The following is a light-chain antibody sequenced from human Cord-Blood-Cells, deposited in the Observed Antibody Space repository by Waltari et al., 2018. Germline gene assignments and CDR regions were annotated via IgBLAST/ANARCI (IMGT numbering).Light chain of an antibody. Sequence: EIVLSQSPATLSLSPGESATPTCTASQSVSSYLAWYQQKPGQAPRLLIYDASNRATGIPARFSGSGSGTDFTLTISSLEPEDFAVYYCQQRSNWPLTFGGGTKVEIK. J-gene: IGKJ4*01. CDR3: QQRSNWPLT. CDR1: QSVSSY. V-gene: IGKV3-11*01. CDR2: DAS.